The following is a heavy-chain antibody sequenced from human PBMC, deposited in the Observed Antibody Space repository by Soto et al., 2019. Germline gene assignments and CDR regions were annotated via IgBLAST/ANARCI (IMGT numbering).Heavy chain of an antibody. J-gene: IGHJ5*02. V-gene: IGHV3-11*06. CDR1: GFTFSDYY. D-gene: IGHD5-12*01. CDR2: IDSGSSYT. CDR3: ARSVDRGWLQLTPDA. Sequence: QVQLVESGGGLVKPGGSLRLSCAASGFTFSDYYMSWIRQAPGKGLEWVSYIDSGSSYTNYADSVKGRFTISRDNAKNSLSLQMNSLRADDTAVYYCARSVDRGWLQLTPDAWGQGTLVTVSS.